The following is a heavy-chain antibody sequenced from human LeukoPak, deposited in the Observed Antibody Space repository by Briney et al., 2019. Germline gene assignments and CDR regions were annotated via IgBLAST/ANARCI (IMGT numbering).Heavy chain of an antibody. V-gene: IGHV4-34*01. CDR3: ARSMYYYDSSGYYV. CDR2: INHSGST. D-gene: IGHD3-22*01. CDR1: GFTVSSNY. J-gene: IGHJ4*02. Sequence: GSLRLSCAASGFTVSSNYMSWIRQPPGKGLEWIGEINHSGSTNYNPSLKSRVTISVDTSKNQFSLKLSSVTAADTAVYYCARSMYYYDSSGYYVWGQGTLVTVSS.